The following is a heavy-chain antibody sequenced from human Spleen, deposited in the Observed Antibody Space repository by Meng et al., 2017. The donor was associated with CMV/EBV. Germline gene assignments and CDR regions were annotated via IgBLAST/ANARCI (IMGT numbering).Heavy chain of an antibody. D-gene: IGHD3-10*01. CDR1: GFTLSEFS. CDR3: ARDLQSGAAGY. J-gene: IGHJ4*02. CDR2: INPNSGGT. V-gene: IGHV1-2*02. Sequence: ASVKVSCKVSGFTLSEFSMHWVRQTPEKGLEWMGWINPNSGGTNYAQKFQGRVTMTTDRSISTVYMEVNRLTSDDTAVFYCARDLQSGAAGYWGQGTLVTVSS.